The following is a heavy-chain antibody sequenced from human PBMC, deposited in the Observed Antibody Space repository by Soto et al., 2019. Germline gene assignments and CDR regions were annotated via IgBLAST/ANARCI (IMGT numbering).Heavy chain of an antibody. CDR2: IYYSGST. CDR1: GGSISSYY. J-gene: IGHJ6*03. CDR3: ARVVLKYDFFYYMDV. V-gene: IGHV4-59*01. Sequence: PSETLSLTCTVSGGSISSYYWSWIRQPPGKGLEWIGYIYYSGSTNYNPSLKSRVTISVDTSKNQFSLKLSSVTAADTAVYYCARVVLKYDFFYYMDVWGKGTTVTVSS. D-gene: IGHD3-3*01.